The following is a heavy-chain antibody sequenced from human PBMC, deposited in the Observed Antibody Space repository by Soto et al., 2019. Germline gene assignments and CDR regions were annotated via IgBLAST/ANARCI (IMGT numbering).Heavy chain of an antibody. Sequence: PSETLSLTCAVSGVSISRGVYYWSWIRQHPGKGLEWIGYIYYSGSTYYNPSLKSRVTISVDTSKNQFSLKLSSVTAADTAVYYCARSLIRYSYGFPFDPWGQGTLVTVSS. CDR3: ARSLIRYSYGFPFDP. CDR1: GVSISRGVYY. V-gene: IGHV4-30-4*08. D-gene: IGHD5-18*01. CDR2: IYYSGST. J-gene: IGHJ5*02.